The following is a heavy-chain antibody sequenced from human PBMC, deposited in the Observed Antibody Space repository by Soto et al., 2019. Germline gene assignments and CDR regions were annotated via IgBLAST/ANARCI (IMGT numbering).Heavy chain of an antibody. V-gene: IGHV3-23*01. D-gene: IGHD6-19*01. CDR2: ISGSGGST. J-gene: IGHJ4*02. Sequence: TGGSLRLSCAASGFTFSSYAMSWVRQAPGKGLEWVSAISGSGGSTYYADSVKGRFTISRDNSKNTLYLQMNSLRAEDTAVYYCAKDPGARIAVAGTYFDYWGQGTLVTVSS. CDR1: GFTFSSYA. CDR3: AKDPGARIAVAGTYFDY.